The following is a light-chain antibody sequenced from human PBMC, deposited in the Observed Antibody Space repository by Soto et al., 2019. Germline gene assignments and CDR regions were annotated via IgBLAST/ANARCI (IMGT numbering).Light chain of an antibody. J-gene: IGKJ4*01. Sequence: DIQLTQSPSFLSASVGDRVTITCRASQGIAGSLAWYQQKPGKPPKLLIYAESTLQSGVPSRFSGSGSGTRGTLTISSLQPEEFATYYCQRVKSYPRTFGGGTKVDIK. CDR1: QGIAGS. CDR3: QRVKSYPRT. V-gene: IGKV1-9*01. CDR2: AES.